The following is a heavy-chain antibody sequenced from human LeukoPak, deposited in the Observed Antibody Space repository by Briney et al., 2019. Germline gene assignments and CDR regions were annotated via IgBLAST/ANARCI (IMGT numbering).Heavy chain of an antibody. V-gene: IGHV1-69*10. CDR2: ILPILGVA. D-gene: IGHD2/OR15-2a*01. Sequence: SVKVSCKASGGTFGNSAISWLRQAPGQGLEWMGWILPILGVANYAQKFQDRVTITADGSTATAYMEVSSLRSDDTAIYYCTRGFNARMDYWGQGTLVTVSS. CDR3: TRGFNARMDY. CDR1: GGTFGNSA. J-gene: IGHJ4*02.